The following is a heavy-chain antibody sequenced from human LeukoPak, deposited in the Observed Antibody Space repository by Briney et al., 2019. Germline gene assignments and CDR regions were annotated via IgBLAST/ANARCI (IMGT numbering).Heavy chain of an antibody. Sequence: GGSLRLSCAASGFSFSDYWKSWVRQAPGKGLEWVADIEPDGSGKTYVDSVKGRFTISRDNAQQTLYLQMDTLTAEDTAVYSCVRSWVRQPRDVWGQGILVTVSS. V-gene: IGHV3-7*01. D-gene: IGHD3-10*01. J-gene: IGHJ4*02. CDR1: GFSFSDYW. CDR2: IEPDGSGK. CDR3: VRSWVRQPRDV.